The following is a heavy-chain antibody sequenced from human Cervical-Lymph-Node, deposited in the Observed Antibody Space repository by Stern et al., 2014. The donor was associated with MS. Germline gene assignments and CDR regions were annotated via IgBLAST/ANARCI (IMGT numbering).Heavy chain of an antibody. Sequence: EVQLVESGGGLVKPGGSLRLSCATSGFTFSNYTMNWVRQAPGKGLEWVSSISSGSTYLFYADSVQGRCTIFRDNAKNSLYLQMNSLRAEDTALYYCARAAAIGVNWFDPWGQGTLVTVSS. CDR3: ARAAAIGVNWFDP. CDR1: GFTFSNYT. V-gene: IGHV3-21*01. CDR2: ISSGSTYL. J-gene: IGHJ5*02. D-gene: IGHD2-2*01.